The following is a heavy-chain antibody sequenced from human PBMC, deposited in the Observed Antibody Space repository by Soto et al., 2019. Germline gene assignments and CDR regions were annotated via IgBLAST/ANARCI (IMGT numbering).Heavy chain of an antibody. CDR1: GFTFDDYA. Sequence: SLKISCAASGFTFDDYAMHWVRQAPGKGLEWVSGISWNSGSIGYADSVKGRFTISRDNAKNSLYLQMNSLRAEDTALYYCAKGIAAAGTGGGVDYWGQGTLVTVSS. CDR2: ISWNSGSI. J-gene: IGHJ4*02. V-gene: IGHV3-9*01. D-gene: IGHD6-13*01. CDR3: AKGIAAAGTGGGVDY.